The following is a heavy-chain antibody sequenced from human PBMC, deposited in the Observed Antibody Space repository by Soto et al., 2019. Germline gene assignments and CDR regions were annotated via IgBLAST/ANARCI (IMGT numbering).Heavy chain of an antibody. CDR1: GFTFSSYA. CDR2: ISSNGGST. Sequence: HPGGSLRLSCSASGFTFSSYAMHWVRQAPGKGLEYVSAISSNGGSTYYADSVKGRFTISRDNSKNTLYLQMSSLRAEDTAVYYCVKEDEGPAHYDFWSGYSYYYYYGMDVWGQGTTVTVSS. V-gene: IGHV3-64D*08. J-gene: IGHJ6*02. CDR3: VKEDEGPAHYDFWSGYSYYYYYGMDV. D-gene: IGHD3-3*01.